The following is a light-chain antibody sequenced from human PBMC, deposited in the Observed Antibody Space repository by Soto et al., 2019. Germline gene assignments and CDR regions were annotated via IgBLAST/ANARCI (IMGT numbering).Light chain of an antibody. Sequence: QPVLTQPASVSGSPGQSITISCTGSSSDIGAYNYASWFQQYPGKAPKLIISEVSNRPSGVSNRFSGSKSGTAASLTISGLQTEDEADYSCSSFTTGWNHVFGGG. J-gene: IGLJ7*01. V-gene: IGLV2-14*01. CDR1: SSDIGAYNY. CDR3: SSFTTGWNHV. CDR2: EVS.